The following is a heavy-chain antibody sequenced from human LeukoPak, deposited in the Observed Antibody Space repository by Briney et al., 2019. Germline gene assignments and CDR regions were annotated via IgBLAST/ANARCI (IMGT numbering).Heavy chain of an antibody. Sequence: GGSLRLSCAASGFTFDDYAMHWVRQAPGKGLEWVSGISWNSGSIGYADSVKGRFTISRDNAKNSLYLQMNSLRAEDTAVYYCAKGGELSHSGYWGQGTLVTVSS. CDR3: AKGGELSHSGY. CDR2: ISWNSGSI. D-gene: IGHD3-16*02. CDR1: GFTFDDYA. V-gene: IGHV3-9*01. J-gene: IGHJ4*02.